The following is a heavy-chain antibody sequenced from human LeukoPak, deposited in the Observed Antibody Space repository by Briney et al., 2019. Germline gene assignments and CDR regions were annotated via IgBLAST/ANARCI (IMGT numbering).Heavy chain of an antibody. J-gene: IGHJ4*02. D-gene: IGHD1-7*01. CDR1: GFTFSSYG. V-gene: IGHV3-30*02. CDR3: AYLQSRTGTTMVDY. CDR2: IRYDGSNK. Sequence: GGSLRLSCAASGFTFSSYGMHWVRQAPGKGLEWVAFIRYDGSNKYYADSVKGRFTISRDNSKNTLYLQMNSLRAEDTAVYYCAYLQSRTGTTMVDYWGRGTLVTVSS.